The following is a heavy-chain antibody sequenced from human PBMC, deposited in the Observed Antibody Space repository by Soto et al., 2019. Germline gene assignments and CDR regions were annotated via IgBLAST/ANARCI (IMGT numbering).Heavy chain of an antibody. CDR2: MNLNSGDT. J-gene: IGHJ5*02. Sequence: QVQLVQSGAEVKKPGASVKVSCKASGYSFTSYGINWVRQTTGQGLEWMGWMNLNSGDTDYAQKFQGRVTMTRNTSISTAYMELSSLRSENTAVYYCAREGGAASPYEWFDAWGQGTLVTVSP. D-gene: IGHD2-21*01. CDR3: AREGGAASPYEWFDA. V-gene: IGHV1-8*01. CDR1: GYSFTSYG.